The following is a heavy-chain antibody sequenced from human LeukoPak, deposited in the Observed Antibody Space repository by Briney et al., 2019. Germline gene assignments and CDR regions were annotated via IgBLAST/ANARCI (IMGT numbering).Heavy chain of an antibody. J-gene: IGHJ4*02. CDR3: TKDGGSGWPQGYSDY. CDR1: RFTFSSYG. V-gene: IGHV3-30*18. Sequence: GRSLRLSCAASRFTFSSYGIHWVRQAPGKGLEWVAVISYDGNNKYYADSVKGRFTISRDNSKNTLYLQMNSLRAEDTAVYYCTKDGGSGWPQGYSDYWGQGTLVTVSS. CDR2: ISYDGNNK. D-gene: IGHD6-19*01.